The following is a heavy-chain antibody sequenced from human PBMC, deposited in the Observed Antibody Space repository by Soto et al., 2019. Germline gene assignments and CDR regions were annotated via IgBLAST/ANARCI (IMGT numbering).Heavy chain of an antibody. CDR3: AREHSGSYAFDY. J-gene: IGHJ4*02. Sequence: GGSLRLSCAASGFTFSSYGMHWVRQAPGKGLEWVAVISYDGSNKYYADSVKGRFTISRDNSKNSLYLQMNSLRAEDTAVYYCAREHSGSYAFDYWGQGTLVTVSS. CDR2: ISYDGSNK. CDR1: GFTFSSYG. V-gene: IGHV3-30*03. D-gene: IGHD1-26*01.